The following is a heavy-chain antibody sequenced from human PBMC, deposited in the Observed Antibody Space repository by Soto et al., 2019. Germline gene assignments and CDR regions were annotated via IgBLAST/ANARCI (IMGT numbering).Heavy chain of an antibody. CDR3: WTKGAFYYDSSGYDY. J-gene: IGHJ4*02. Sequence: PGESLKISCKGSGYSFTSHWIGWVRQMPGKGLEWMGIIYPGDSDTRYSPSFQGQVTISADKSINTAYLEWSSLEASDTAMYYCWTKGAFYYDSSGYDYWGQGTLVTVSS. V-gene: IGHV5-51*01. CDR1: GYSFTSHW. CDR2: IYPGDSDT. D-gene: IGHD3-22*01.